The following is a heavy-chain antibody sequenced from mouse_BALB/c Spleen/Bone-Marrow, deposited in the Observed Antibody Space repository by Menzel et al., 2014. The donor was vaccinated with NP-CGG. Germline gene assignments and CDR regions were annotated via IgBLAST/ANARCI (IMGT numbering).Heavy chain of an antibody. V-gene: IGHV1-31*01. J-gene: IGHJ1*01. Sequence: VQLQHSGPELVKPGASVKISCKASGYSFTGYYMHWVKQSHGNSLDWIGYIYPYNGVSSYNQKFKGKATLTVDKSSSTAYMELRSLTSDGSAVYYCESRGEYFDVWGAGTTVTVSS. CDR1: GYSFTGYY. CDR2: IYPYNGVS. CDR3: ESRGEYFDV.